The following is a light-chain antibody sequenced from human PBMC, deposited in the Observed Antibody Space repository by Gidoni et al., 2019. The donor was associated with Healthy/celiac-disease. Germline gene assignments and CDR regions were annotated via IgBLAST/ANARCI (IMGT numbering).Light chain of an antibody. J-gene: IGKJ1*01. V-gene: IGKV1-39*01. CDR1: QSISSY. Sequence: DIQMTHSPSTLSASVGDRVTITCRASQSISSYLHWYQQKPGKAPKILIYAASSLQSGVPSRCSGSGSGTDFTLNISSMQQEDFATYYCQQSYSTPPETFGQGTKVEIK. CDR2: AAS. CDR3: QQSYSTPPET.